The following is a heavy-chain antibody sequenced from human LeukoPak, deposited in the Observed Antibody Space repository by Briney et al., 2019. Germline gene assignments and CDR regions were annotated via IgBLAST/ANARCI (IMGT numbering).Heavy chain of an antibody. V-gene: IGHV3-23*01. D-gene: IGHD6-19*01. CDR1: GFTFSSYA. Sequence: GGSLRLSCTASGFTFSSYAMSWVRQAPGQGLEWVSAISGSGSSTFYADSVKGRFTISRDNTKNTLYLQMNSLRAEDTAVYYCAKAPSSGWYPYYFDYWGQGTLVTVSS. CDR2: ISGSGSST. J-gene: IGHJ4*02. CDR3: AKAPSSGWYPYYFDY.